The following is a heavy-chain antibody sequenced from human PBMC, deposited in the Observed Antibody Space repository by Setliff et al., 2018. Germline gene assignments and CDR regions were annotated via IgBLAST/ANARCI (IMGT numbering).Heavy chain of an antibody. CDR1: GGPINNFRDY. J-gene: IGHJ4*02. CDR3: ARYPSKLPELGIYGWIDY. D-gene: IGHD3-16*01. V-gene: IGHV4-39*07. CDR2: VYYTGIT. Sequence: SETLSLTCNVSGGPINNFRDYWGWIRQAPGKGLEWIGNVYYTGITYYNPSLKSRVTMSVDTSKNQFSLKLASVTAADTAVYYCARYPSKLPELGIYGWIDYWGLGTLVTVSS.